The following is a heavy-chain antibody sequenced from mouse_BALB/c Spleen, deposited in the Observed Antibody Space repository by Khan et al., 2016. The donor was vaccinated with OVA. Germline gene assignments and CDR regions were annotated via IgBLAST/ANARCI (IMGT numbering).Heavy chain of an antibody. D-gene: IGHD2-3*01. CDR2: VSSGGRFT. V-gene: IGHV5-9-3*01. J-gene: IGHJ2*01. CDR1: GFTFYNYA. CDR3: ARQGGIYDGPFDY. Sequence: EVELVESGGGLVKPGGSLKLSCAASGFTFYNYAMSWVRQTPEKRLAWVATVSSGGRFTYYPDSVKGRFTISRDNSKNTLYLQTHSLRSEYTAIYYCARQGGIYDGPFDYWGQGTTLTVSS.